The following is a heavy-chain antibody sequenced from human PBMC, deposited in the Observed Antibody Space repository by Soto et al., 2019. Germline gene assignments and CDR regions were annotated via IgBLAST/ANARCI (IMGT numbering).Heavy chain of an antibody. J-gene: IGHJ6*02. Sequence: QVQLVQSGAEVKKPGSSVKVSCKASGGTFSSYAISWVRQAPGQGLEWMGGIIPIFGTANYAQKFQGRVTITADKSTSTAYMDLSSLRAEDTAVYYCASPTREWLPPARDYYYGMDVWGQGTTVTVSS. CDR2: IIPIFGTA. CDR1: GGTFSSYA. D-gene: IGHD3-3*01. V-gene: IGHV1-69*06. CDR3: ASPTREWLPPARDYYYGMDV.